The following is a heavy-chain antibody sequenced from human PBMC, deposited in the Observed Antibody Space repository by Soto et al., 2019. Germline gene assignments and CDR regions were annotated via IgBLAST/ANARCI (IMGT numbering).Heavy chain of an antibody. J-gene: IGHJ4*02. CDR2: ISYDGSNK. CDR1: GFTFSSYG. V-gene: IGHV3-30*18. CDR3: AKDRIGSGYSSSWFDY. Sequence: GSLRLSCAASGFTFSSYGMHWVRQAPGKGLEWVAVISYDGSNKYYADSVKGRFTISRDNSKNTLYLQMNSLRAEDTAVYYCAKDRIGSGYSSSWFDYWGQGTLVTVSS. D-gene: IGHD6-13*01.